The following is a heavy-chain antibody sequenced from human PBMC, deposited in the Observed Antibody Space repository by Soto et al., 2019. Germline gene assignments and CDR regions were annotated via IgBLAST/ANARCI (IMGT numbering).Heavy chain of an antibody. CDR3: RSSTSCYDESCVDV. J-gene: IGHJ6*02. CDR2: LYHIRST. V-gene: IGHV4-38-2*01. Sequence: SETLSLTCAVSGYSISSGNYWAWIRQPPGRGLEWIGSLYHIRSTHYNTSLKSRVTISVDTSKNHFSLELSSVTAADTAIYYCRSSTSCYDESCVDVWGQGTMVTVSS. CDR1: GYSISSGNY. D-gene: IGHD2-2*01.